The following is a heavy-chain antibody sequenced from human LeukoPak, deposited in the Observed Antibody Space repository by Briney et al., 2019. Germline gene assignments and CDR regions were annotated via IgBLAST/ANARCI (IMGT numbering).Heavy chain of an antibody. CDR3: ASTYRSGWYFDY. Sequence: GSLTLSCEASGFSISEYTMHWLGQAPGKGLEWVSSISSSSNSKYYAYSVKGRLSVSSDNAKNLLYLHMDRMGVEVTAVYCASTYRSGWYFDYWGQGTLVTVSS. V-gene: IGHV3-21*06. CDR2: ISSSSNSK. J-gene: IGHJ4*02. D-gene: IGHD6-19*01. CDR1: GFSISEYT.